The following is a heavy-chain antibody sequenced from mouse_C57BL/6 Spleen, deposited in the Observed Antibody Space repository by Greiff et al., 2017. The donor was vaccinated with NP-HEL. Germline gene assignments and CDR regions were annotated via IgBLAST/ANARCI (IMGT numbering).Heavy chain of an antibody. CDR1: GFTFSSYA. Sequence: EVKLMESGGGLVKPGGSLKLSCAASGFTFSSYAMSWVRQTPEKRLEWVATISDGGSYTYYPDNVKGRFTISRDNAKNNLYLQMSHLKSEDTAMYYCARGGTNYGSLDYWGQGTTLTVSS. CDR3: ARGGTNYGSLDY. CDR2: ISDGGSYT. D-gene: IGHD1-1*01. J-gene: IGHJ2*01. V-gene: IGHV5-4*03.